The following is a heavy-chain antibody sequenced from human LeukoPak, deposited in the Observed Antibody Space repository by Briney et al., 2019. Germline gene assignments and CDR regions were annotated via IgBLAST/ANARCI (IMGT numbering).Heavy chain of an antibody. V-gene: IGHV1-18*01. D-gene: IGHD6-6*01. CDR2: ISAYNGNT. CDR3: ARVQSIAARGIDY. Sequence: ASVTVSFKASGYTFTIYGISWVRQAPGQGLEWLGWISAYNGNTNYAQELQGRVTMTTDTSTSTAYMELRSLRSDDTAVYYCARVQSIAARGIDYWGQGTLVTVSS. J-gene: IGHJ4*02. CDR1: GYTFTIYG.